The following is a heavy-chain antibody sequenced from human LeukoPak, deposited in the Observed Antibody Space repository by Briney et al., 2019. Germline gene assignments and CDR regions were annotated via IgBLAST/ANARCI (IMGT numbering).Heavy chain of an antibody. CDR1: GDSVSSNSAA. J-gene: IGHJ4*02. Sequence: SQTLSLTCAISGDSVSSNSAAWVWFRQSPSRGLEWLARTYFRSKWYYDYAVSVRSRTVISPDTSKNQFSLQLNSVTPDDTAVFFCARSAVGGHNDFWGQGTLVTVSS. CDR2: TYFRSKWYY. V-gene: IGHV6-1*01. D-gene: IGHD3-16*01. CDR3: ARSAVGGHNDF.